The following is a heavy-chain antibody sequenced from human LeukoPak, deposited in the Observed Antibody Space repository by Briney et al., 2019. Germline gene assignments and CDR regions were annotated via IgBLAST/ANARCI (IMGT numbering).Heavy chain of an antibody. Sequence: GGSLRLSCAASGFTFSSYAMHWVRQAPGKGLEYASAISSNGGSTYYANSVKGRFTISRDNSKNTLYLQMGSLRAEDMAVYYCAILFWSGYDYWGQGTLVTVSS. CDR1: GFTFSSYA. CDR2: ISSNGGST. CDR3: AILFWSGYDY. D-gene: IGHD3-3*01. V-gene: IGHV3-64*01. J-gene: IGHJ4*02.